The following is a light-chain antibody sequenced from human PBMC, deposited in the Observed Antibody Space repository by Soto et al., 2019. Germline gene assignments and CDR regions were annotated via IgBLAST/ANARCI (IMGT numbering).Light chain of an antibody. V-gene: IGKV3-11*01. CDR3: QQRSNWPPLIT. J-gene: IGKJ3*01. CDR1: QSVSSY. Sequence: EIVLTQSPATLSLSPGERATLSCRASQSVSSYLAWYQQKPGQAPRLLIYDASNRATGIPARFRGSGSGTDFTLTISSLEPEDFAVYYCQQRSNWPPLITFGPVTRVDIK. CDR2: DAS.